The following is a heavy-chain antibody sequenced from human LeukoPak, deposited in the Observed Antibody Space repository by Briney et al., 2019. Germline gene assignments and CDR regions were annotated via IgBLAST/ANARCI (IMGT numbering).Heavy chain of an antibody. CDR2: IYPGDSDT. V-gene: IGHV5-51*01. D-gene: IGHD6-19*01. CDR3: ARGRGSGWDGGGYHFDF. J-gene: IGHJ4*02. Sequence: GESLKISCKGSGYSFTSYWIGWVRQMPGKGLDWIGVIYPGDSDTRYSPSFQGQVTISADKSITTAYLQWSSLKASDSAMYYCARGRGSGWDGGGYHFDFWGQGTLVTVSS. CDR1: GYSFTSYW.